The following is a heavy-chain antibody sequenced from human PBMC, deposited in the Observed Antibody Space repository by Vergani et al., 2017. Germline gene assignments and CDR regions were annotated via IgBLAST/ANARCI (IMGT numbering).Heavy chain of an antibody. J-gene: IGHJ4*02. CDR1: GYTFSNYY. Sequence: QVQVVQSGAEVKKSGASVKVSCKTSGYTFSNYYMHWVRQAPGQGLEWMGIINPSGGHTNYAQKFQGRVTMTRDTSTSTVYMELSSLRSEDTAIYYCARGDYGILTGYQYWGQGTLVTVS. D-gene: IGHD3-9*01. CDR2: INPSGGHT. V-gene: IGHV1-46*03. CDR3: ARGDYGILTGYQY.